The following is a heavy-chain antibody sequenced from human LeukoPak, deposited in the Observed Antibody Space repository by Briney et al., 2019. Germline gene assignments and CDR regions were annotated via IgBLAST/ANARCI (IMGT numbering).Heavy chain of an antibody. V-gene: IGHV4-59*04. Sequence: PSETLSLTCTVSGGSISTYYWNWIRQPPGKGLEWIATISYSGSTTSYNPSLKSRVTISVDTSKNQFSLKLNSVTAADTAVYYCVRRTSGSYSDYWGQGTLVTVSS. CDR2: ISYSGSTT. CDR1: GGSISTYY. CDR3: VRRTSGSYSDY. D-gene: IGHD1-26*01. J-gene: IGHJ4*02.